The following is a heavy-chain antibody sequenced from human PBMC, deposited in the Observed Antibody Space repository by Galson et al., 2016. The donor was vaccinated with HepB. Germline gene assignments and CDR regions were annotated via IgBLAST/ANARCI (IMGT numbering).Heavy chain of an antibody. J-gene: IGHJ5*01. Sequence: SETLSLTCAVSGASINTSNWWTWVRQAPGTGLEWIGEIYHTGTINNNPSLLSRFTMSIDNSKNHFSLNLNSVTAADTAVYYCARASVVPGARMVFDSWGQGILVTVSS. V-gene: IGHV4-4*02. CDR1: GASINTSNW. CDR3: ARASVVPGARMVFDS. D-gene: IGHD2-2*01. CDR2: IYHTGTI.